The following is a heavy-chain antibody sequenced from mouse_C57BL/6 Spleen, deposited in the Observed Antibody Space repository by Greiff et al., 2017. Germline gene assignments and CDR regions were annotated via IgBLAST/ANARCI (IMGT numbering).Heavy chain of an antibody. D-gene: IGHD2-10*02. V-gene: IGHV1-81*01. CDR3: GPREDYAMDY. CDR1: GFTFTSYG. CDR2: IYPRSGNT. J-gene: IGHJ4*01. Sequence: QVQLMQSGAGLARPGASVKLSCKASGFTFTSYGISWVKQRPGKGLEWIGEIYPRSGNTYYNEKFKGKVTLTADKSSSTAYMELRSLTSEDAAVYFCGPREDYAMDYWGQGTSVTVSS.